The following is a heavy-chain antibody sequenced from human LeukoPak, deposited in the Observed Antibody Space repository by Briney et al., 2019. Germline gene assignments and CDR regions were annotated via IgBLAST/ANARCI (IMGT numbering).Heavy chain of an antibody. CDR1: GGTFSSYA. CDR3: ARDEGDTAMVPRGDY. CDR2: IIPIFGTA. V-gene: IGHV1-69*01. Sequence: GASVKVPCKASGGTFSSYAISWVRQAPGQGLEWMGGIIPIFGTANYAQKFQGRVTITADESTSTAYMELSSLRSEDTAVYYCARDEGDTAMVPRGDYWGQGTLVTVSS. J-gene: IGHJ4*02. D-gene: IGHD5-18*01.